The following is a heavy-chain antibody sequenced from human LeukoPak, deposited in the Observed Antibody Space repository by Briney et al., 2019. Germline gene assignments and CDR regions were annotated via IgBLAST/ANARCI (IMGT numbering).Heavy chain of an antibody. CDR1: GFTLSDHY. J-gene: IGHJ4*02. Sequence: GGSLRLSCAASGFTLSDHYMDWVRQAPGKGLEWVARTRNKANSYSIEYAASVNGRFTISRDDSKNSVYLQMNSLEIEDTAVYYCARGHKGFDYWGQGTLVTVSS. CDR2: TRNKANSYSI. CDR3: ARGHKGFDY. V-gene: IGHV3-72*01.